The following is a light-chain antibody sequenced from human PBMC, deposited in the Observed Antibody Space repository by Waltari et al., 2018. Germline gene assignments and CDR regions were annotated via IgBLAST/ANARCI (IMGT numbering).Light chain of an antibody. Sequence: EIVLTQSPGTLSLSPGERVTLSCRASQSVGRSLAWYQHKPAQSPRLLIYGASSRATGIPDRFSGSGSGTDFSLTISRLAPDDLSVYYCQHYVRLPVTFGQGTKVEI. V-gene: IGKV3-20*01. J-gene: IGKJ1*01. CDR2: GAS. CDR1: QSVGRS. CDR3: QHYVRLPVT.